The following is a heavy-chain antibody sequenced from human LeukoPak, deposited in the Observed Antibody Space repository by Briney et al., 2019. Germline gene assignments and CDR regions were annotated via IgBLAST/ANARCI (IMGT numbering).Heavy chain of an antibody. D-gene: IGHD3-10*01. CDR2: IYYSGST. V-gene: IGHV4-59*08. CDR1: GGSISSYY. J-gene: IGHJ3*02. Sequence: SETLSLTCTVSGGSISSYYWSWIRQPPGKGLEWIGYIYYSGSTNYNPSLKSRVTISVDTSKNQFSLKLSSVPAADTAVYYCARHDVTMVRGVVLHAFDIWGQGTMVTVSS. CDR3: ARHDVTMVRGVVLHAFDI.